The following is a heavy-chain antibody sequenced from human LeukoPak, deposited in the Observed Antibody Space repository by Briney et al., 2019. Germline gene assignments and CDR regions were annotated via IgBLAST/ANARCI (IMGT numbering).Heavy chain of an antibody. J-gene: IGHJ6*03. D-gene: IGHD3-10*01. CDR3: ARKTMVRGVTNYYYYYMDV. V-gene: IGHV3-21*01. CDR1: GFTFSSYS. CDR2: ISSSSSYI. Sequence: GGSLRLSCAASGFTFSSYSMNWVRQAPGKGLEWVSSISSSSSYIYYADPVKGRFTISRDNAKNSLYLQMNSLRAEDTAVYYCARKTMVRGVTNYYYYYMDVWGKGTTVTISS.